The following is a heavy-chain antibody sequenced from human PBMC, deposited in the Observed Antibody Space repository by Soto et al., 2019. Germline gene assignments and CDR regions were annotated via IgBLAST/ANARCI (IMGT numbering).Heavy chain of an antibody. CDR2: INHSGST. V-gene: IGHV4-34*01. CDR1: GGSFSGYY. Sequence: SETLSLTCAVYGGSFSGYYWSWIRQPPGKGLEWIGEINHSGSTNYNPSLKSRVTISVDTSKNQFSLKLSSVTAADTAVYYCARGRRLRFLEPRARHYGMDVWGQGTTVTVSS. J-gene: IGHJ6*02. D-gene: IGHD3-3*01. CDR3: ARGRRLRFLEPRARHYGMDV.